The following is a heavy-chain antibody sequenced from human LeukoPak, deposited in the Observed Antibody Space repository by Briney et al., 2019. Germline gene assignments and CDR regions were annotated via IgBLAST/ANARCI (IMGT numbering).Heavy chain of an antibody. Sequence: ASVKVSCKASGYTFTSYAMNWVRQAPGQGLEWMGRINTNTGNPTYAQGFTGRFVFSMDTSVSTAYLQISSLKAEDTAVYYCAREPAGNDFDYWGQGTLVTVSS. CDR2: INTNTGNP. D-gene: IGHD5-12*01. CDR1: GYTFTSYA. V-gene: IGHV7-4-1*02. CDR3: AREPAGNDFDY. J-gene: IGHJ4*02.